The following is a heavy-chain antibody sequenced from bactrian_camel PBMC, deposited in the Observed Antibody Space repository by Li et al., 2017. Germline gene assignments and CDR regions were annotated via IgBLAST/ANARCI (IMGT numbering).Heavy chain of an antibody. D-gene: IGHD1*01. Sequence: VQLVESGGGSVEAGGSLTLSCAASGHRDAISCMGWIRQAPGKGLEWVSAISWSGDSTNYADSVKGQFTISRDNAKNTLYLQLNSLRTEDTAMYYCALIGQTTEIYWGQGTQVTVS. CDR3: ALIGQTTEIY. V-gene: IGHV3-1*01. J-gene: IGHJ4*01. CDR2: ISWSGDST. CDR1: GHRDAISC.